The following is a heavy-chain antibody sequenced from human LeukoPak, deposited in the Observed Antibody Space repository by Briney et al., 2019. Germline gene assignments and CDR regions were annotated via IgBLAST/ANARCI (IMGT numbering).Heavy chain of an antibody. J-gene: IGHJ4*02. V-gene: IGHV3-23*01. CDR3: ANRGYYYDCCGFYRVDFLYY. D-gene: IGHD3-22*01. CDR2: ISGSGGST. Sequence: GGSLRLSCAASGFTFSSYAMSWVRQAPGKGLEWVSAISGSGGSTYYADSVKGRFTISRDNSKNTLYLQMNSLRAEDTAVYYWANRGYYYDCCGFYRVDFLYYWGQGTLVTVPS. CDR1: GFTFSSYA.